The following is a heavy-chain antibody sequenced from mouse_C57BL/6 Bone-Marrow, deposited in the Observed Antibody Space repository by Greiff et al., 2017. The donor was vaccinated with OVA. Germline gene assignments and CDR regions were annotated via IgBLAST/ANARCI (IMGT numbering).Heavy chain of an antibody. CDR1: GYTFTSYW. CDR2: IHPNSGST. Sequence: VQLQQSGAELVKPGASVKLSCKASGYTFTSYWMHWVKQRPGQGLEWIGMIHPNSGSTNYNEKFKSKATLTVDKSSSTAYMQLSSLTSEDSAVYYCARENSKEAMDYWGQGTSVTVSS. CDR3: ARENSKEAMDY. D-gene: IGHD2-5*01. J-gene: IGHJ4*01. V-gene: IGHV1-64*01.